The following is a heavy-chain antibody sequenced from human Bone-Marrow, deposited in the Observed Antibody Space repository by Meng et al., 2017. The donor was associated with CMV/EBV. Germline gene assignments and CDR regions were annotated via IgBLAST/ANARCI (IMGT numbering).Heavy chain of an antibody. J-gene: IGHJ3*02. V-gene: IGHV3-23*03. CDR1: GFTFSDYY. CDR2: IYSGGSST. Sequence: GESLKISCAASGFTFSDYYMSWIRQAPGKGLEWVSVIYSGGSSTYYADSVKGRFTISRDNSKNTLYLQMNSLRAEDTAVYYCASAYCSSTSCDAFDIWGQGTMGTV. CDR3: ASAYCSSTSCDAFDI. D-gene: IGHD2-2*01.